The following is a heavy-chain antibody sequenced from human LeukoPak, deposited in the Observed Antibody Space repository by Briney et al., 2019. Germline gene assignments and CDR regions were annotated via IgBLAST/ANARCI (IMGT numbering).Heavy chain of an antibody. J-gene: IGHJ3*02. CDR1: GFTFSSYA. V-gene: IGHV3-23*01. CDR2: ISGSGGST. CDR3: AKEGVDCSSTSCYRGAFDI. Sequence: GGSLRLSCAASGFTFSSYAMSWVRQAPGKGLEWVSAISGSGGSTYYADSVKGRFTISRDNSKNTLYLQMNSLRAEDTAVYYCAKEGVDCSSTSCYRGAFDIWGQGTMVTVSS. D-gene: IGHD2-2*01.